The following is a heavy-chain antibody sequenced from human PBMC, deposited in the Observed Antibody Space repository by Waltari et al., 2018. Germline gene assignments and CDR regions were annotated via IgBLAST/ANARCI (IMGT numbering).Heavy chain of an antibody. J-gene: IGHJ4*02. CDR3: ARHGGVWFRELLPPEGDY. D-gene: IGHD3-10*01. V-gene: IGHV4-38-2*01. CDR1: GYSISSGYY. CDR2: IYHSGST. Sequence: QVQLQESGPGLVKPSETLSLTCAVSGYSISSGYYWGWIRQPPGKGLEWIGSIYHSGSTYYNPSLRSRVTISVDTSKNQFSLKLSSVTAADTAVYYCARHGGVWFRELLPPEGDYWGQGTLVTVSS.